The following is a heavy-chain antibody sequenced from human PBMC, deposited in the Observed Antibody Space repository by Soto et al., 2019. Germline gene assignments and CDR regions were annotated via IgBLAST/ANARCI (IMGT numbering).Heavy chain of an antibody. V-gene: IGHV3-53*01. CDR1: GFTVSSNS. J-gene: IGHJ4*02. D-gene: IGHD1-26*01. CDR2: LYTGTDI. Sequence: EVQLVESGGGLIQPGGSLRLSCVASGFTVSSNSLTWVRQAPGKGLEWVAILYTGTDIVYADSVKGGFTIARDSSTKTLYLQMNSRRAEDTAMFFCAGTRYTGTYSSRFLDYWGQGSMVTVSS. CDR3: AGTRYTGTYSSRFLDY.